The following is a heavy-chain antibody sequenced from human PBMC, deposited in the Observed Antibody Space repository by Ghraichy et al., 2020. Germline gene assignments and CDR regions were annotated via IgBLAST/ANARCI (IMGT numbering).Heavy chain of an antibody. V-gene: IGHV3-48*02. D-gene: IGHD1-26*01. CDR1: GFTFSSYN. CDR3: ARNKWDAFDI. Sequence: GGSLRLFCAASGFTFSSYNMNWVRQAPGKGLEWVSYITSSSGTIYYAGSVQGRFTISRDNAKNSLYLQMNSLRDDDTSVYYCARNKWDAFDIWGQGTLVTVSS. CDR2: ITSSSGTI. J-gene: IGHJ3*02.